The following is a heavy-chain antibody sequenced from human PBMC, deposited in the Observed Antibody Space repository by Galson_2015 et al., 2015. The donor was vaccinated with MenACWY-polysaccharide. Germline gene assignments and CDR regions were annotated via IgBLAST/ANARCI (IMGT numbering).Heavy chain of an antibody. CDR3: AGDSGTHYFDY. D-gene: IGHD1-26*01. CDR2: ISSSGSTI. CDR1: GFTFSDYY. Sequence: SLRLSCAASGFTFSDYYMSWIRQAPGKGLEWVSKISSSGSTIYYADSVKGRFTISRDNAKYSLNLQMNSLRAEDTAVYYCAGDSGTHYFDYWGQGTLFAVSS. J-gene: IGHJ4*02. V-gene: IGHV3-11*01.